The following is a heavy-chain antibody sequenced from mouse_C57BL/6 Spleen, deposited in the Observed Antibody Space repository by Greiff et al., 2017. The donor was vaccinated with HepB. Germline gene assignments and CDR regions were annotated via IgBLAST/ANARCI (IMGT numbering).Heavy chain of an antibody. D-gene: IGHD1-1*01. CDR1: GFTFSSYA. CDR2: ISDGGSYT. CDR3: AREGGSSLFAY. Sequence: EVQRVESGGGLVKPGGSLKLSCAASGFTFSSYAMSWVRQTPEKRLEWVATISDGGSYTYYPDNVKGRVTISRDNAKNNLYLQMSHLKSEDTAMYYCAREGGSSLFAYWGQGTLVTVSA. J-gene: IGHJ3*01. V-gene: IGHV5-4*01.